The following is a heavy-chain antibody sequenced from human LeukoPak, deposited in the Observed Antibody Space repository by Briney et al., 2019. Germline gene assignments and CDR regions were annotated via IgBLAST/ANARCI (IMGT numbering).Heavy chain of an antibody. D-gene: IGHD3/OR15-3a*01. CDR3: AREAGYYTPDAHFDY. CDR1: GGSFSGYY. Sequence: PSETLSLTCAVYGGSFSGYYWSWIRQPPGKGLEWIGEINHSGSTNYNPSLKSRVTISVDTSKNQFSLKLSSVTAADTAVYYCAREAGYYTPDAHFDYWGQGTLVTVSS. V-gene: IGHV4-34*01. J-gene: IGHJ4*02. CDR2: INHSGST.